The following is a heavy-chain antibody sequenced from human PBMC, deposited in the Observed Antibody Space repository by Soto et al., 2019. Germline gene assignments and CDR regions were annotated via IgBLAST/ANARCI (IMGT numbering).Heavy chain of an antibody. V-gene: IGHV4-39*07. J-gene: IGHJ5*02. CDR2: IYYSGST. Sequence: SETLSLTCTVSGGSISSSSYYWGWIRQPPGKGLEWIGSIYYSGSTYYNPSLKSRVTISVDTSKNQFSLKLRSVTAADTAVYYCAHSSGYPNWFDPWGQGTLVTVSS. CDR3: AHSSGYPNWFDP. D-gene: IGHD3-22*01. CDR1: GGSISSSSYY.